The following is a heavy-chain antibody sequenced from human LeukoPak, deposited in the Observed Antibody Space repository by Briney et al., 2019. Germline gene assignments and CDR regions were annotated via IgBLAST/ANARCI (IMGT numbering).Heavy chain of an antibody. D-gene: IGHD6-19*01. Sequence: ASVKVSCKASGYTFTSYYMHWVQQAPGQGLEWMGIINPSGGSTSYAQKFQGRVTMTRDTSTSTVYMELSSLRSEDTAVYYCARDPSSGWFQPLYYFDYWGQGTLVTVSS. J-gene: IGHJ4*02. CDR1: GYTFTSYY. V-gene: IGHV1-46*01. CDR3: ARDPSSGWFQPLYYFDY. CDR2: INPSGGST.